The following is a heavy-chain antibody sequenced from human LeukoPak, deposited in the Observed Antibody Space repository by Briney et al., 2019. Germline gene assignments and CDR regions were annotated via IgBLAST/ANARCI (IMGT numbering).Heavy chain of an antibody. J-gene: IGHJ4*02. V-gene: IGHV1-18*01. CDR1: GYSFKNYG. D-gene: IGHD6-19*01. CDR3: MRGSSWPPFFLDY. Sequence: ASVKVSCKACGYSFKNYGISWVRQAPGQGLEWMGWISVYNGNTNYAQRLQGRVTMTTDTSTSTAYMELRSLKSDDTAVYYCMRGSSWPPFFLDYWGQGTLVTVAS. CDR2: ISVYNGNT.